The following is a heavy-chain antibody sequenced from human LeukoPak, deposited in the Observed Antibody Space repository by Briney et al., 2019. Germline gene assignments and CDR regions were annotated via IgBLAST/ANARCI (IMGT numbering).Heavy chain of an antibody. CDR3: ARGPAARNAYYYYYMDV. CDR2: IYTSGST. V-gene: IGHV4-4*07. Sequence: KPSETLSLTCTVSGGSISSYYWSWIRQPPGKGLEWIGRIYTSGSTNYNPSLKSRVTMSVDTSKNQFSLKLSSVTAADTAVYYCARGPAARNAYYYYYMDVWGKGTTVTISS. D-gene: IGHD2-2*01. J-gene: IGHJ6*03. CDR1: GGSISSYY.